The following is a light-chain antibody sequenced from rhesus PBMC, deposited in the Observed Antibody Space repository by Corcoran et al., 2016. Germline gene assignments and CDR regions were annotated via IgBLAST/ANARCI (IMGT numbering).Light chain of an antibody. J-gene: IGKJ3*01. Sequence: DIQMTQSPSSLSASVGDTVTITCRASQSISSWLAWYQQKPGKAPKLLIDKASTLQSGGPSRFSGSGSGTDFTLPISILPSEDFATYYCQPSSSSPFTFGPGPKLDIK. CDR1: QSISSW. CDR3: QPSSSSPFT. V-gene: IGKV1-22*01. CDR2: KAS.